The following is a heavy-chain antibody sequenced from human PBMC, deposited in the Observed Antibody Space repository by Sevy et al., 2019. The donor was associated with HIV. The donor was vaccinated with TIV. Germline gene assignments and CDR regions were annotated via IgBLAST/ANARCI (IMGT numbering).Heavy chain of an antibody. J-gene: IGHJ4*02. D-gene: IGHD3-10*01. CDR1: GYSFSAYF. V-gene: IGHV1-2*06. CDR3: ARASGPTVGPYFDS. CDR2: ISPNSGGT. Sequence: ASVKVSCKASGYSFSAYFLHWVRQAPGQGLEWMGRISPNSGGTVYAQKFRGRVTMTRDTSSTTAYMELTRLKSDDTALYYCARASGPTVGPYFDSWGQGALVTVSS.